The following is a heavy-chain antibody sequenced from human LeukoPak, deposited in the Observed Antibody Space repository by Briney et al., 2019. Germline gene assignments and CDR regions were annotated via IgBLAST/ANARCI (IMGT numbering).Heavy chain of an antibody. CDR2: ISAYNGNT. Sequence: ASVKVSCKASGYTFTSYGISWVRQAPGQGLEWMGWISAYNGNTNYAQKLQGRVTMTTDTSTSTAYMELRSLRSDDTAVYCCARDLGAPGRYFDWLLSASKVLGYWGQGTLVTVSS. CDR1: GYTFTSYG. CDR3: ARDLGAPGRYFDWLLSASKVLGY. V-gene: IGHV1-18*01. D-gene: IGHD3-9*01. J-gene: IGHJ4*02.